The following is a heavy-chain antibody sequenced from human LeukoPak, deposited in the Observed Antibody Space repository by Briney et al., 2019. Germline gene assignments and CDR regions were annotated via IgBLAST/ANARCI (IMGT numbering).Heavy chain of an antibody. J-gene: IGHJ3*02. CDR2: ISYDGSNK. Sequence: GGSLRLSCAASGFTLSSYGMHWVRQAPGKGLEWVAVISYDGSNKYYADSVKGRFTISRDNAKNSLYLQMNSLRAEDTAVYYCARDQGRTTGTTVAFDIWGQGTMVTVSS. D-gene: IGHD1-1*01. CDR1: GFTLSSYG. V-gene: IGHV3-30*03. CDR3: ARDQGRTTGTTVAFDI.